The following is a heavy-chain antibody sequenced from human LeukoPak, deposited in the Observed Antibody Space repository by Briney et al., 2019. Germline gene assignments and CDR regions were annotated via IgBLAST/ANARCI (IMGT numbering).Heavy chain of an antibody. CDR2: IIPIFDTA. D-gene: IGHD6-13*01. V-gene: IGHV1-69*05. Sequence: SVKVSCKASGGTFSNYAISWVRQAPGQGLEWMGGIIPIFDTANYAQKFQGRVTITTDESTSTAYMELSSLRSEDTAVYYCARDEAAAPRAFDIWGQGTMVTVSS. CDR1: GGTFSNYA. J-gene: IGHJ3*02. CDR3: ARDEAAAPRAFDI.